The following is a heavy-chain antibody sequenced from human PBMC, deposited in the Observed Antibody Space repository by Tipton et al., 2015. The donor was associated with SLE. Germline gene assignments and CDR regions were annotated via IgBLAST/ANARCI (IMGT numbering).Heavy chain of an antibody. J-gene: IGHJ5*02. V-gene: IGHV1-46*01. CDR1: GYTFTGYY. Sequence: QVQLVQSGAEVKKPGASVKVSCKASGYTFTGYYMHWVRQAPGQGLEWMGIINPSGGSTSYAQKFQGRVTMTRDTSTSTVYMELSSLRSEDTAVYYCAPGITMVRGVIAPFDPWGQGTLVTVSS. D-gene: IGHD3-10*01. CDR2: INPSGGST. CDR3: APGITMVRGVIAPFDP.